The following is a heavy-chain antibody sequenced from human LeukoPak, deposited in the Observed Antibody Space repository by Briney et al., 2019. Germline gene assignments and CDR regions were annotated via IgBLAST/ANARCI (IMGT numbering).Heavy chain of an antibody. Sequence: SETLSLTCTVSGYSISSGYYWGWIRQPPGKGLEWIGSIYHSGSTYYNPSLKSRVTISVDTSKNQFSLKLSSVTAEDTAVYYCARARITMVRGEPAYFDYWGQGTLVTVSS. CDR1: GYSISSGYY. J-gene: IGHJ4*02. D-gene: IGHD3-10*01. CDR3: ARARITMVRGEPAYFDY. V-gene: IGHV4-38-2*02. CDR2: IYHSGST.